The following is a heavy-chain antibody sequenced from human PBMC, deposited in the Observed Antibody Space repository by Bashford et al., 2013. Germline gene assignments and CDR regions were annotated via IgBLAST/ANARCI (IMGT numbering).Heavy chain of an antibody. D-gene: IGHD6-13*01. Sequence: WVRQAPGQGLEWMGWMNPNSGNTGYAQKFQGRVTMTRNTSISTAYMELSSLRSEDTAVYYCARGLEEIAAAVWHYYYGMDVWGQGTTVTVSS. V-gene: IGHV1-8*01. J-gene: IGHJ6*02. CDR3: ARGLEEIAAAVWHYYYGMDV. CDR2: MNPNSGNT.